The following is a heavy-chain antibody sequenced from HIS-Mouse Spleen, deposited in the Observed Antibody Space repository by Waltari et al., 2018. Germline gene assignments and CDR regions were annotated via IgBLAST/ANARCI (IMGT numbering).Heavy chain of an antibody. CDR2: INSDGSST. CDR3: ARDLELDAFDI. D-gene: IGHD1-1*01. J-gene: IGHJ3*02. CDR1: GFTFSGYW. Sequence: EVQLVESGGGLVQPGGSVRLSCAASGFTFSGYWMHWVRQAPGKGLVWVSRINSDGSSTSYADSVKGRFTISRDNAKNTLYLQMNSLRAEDTAVYYCARDLELDAFDIWGQGTMVTVSS. V-gene: IGHV3-74*01.